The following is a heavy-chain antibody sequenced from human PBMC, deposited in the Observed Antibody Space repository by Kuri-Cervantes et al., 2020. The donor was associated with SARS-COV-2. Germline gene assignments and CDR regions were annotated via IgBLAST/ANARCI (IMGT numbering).Heavy chain of an antibody. J-gene: IGHJ6*02. CDR1: RFTSSSNS. CDR2: IPYDGSNK. D-gene: IGHD3-9*01. Sequence: SLSPTCALSRFTSSSNSMHWVRPAPGKGREWKAVIPYDGSNKYYTDSVKGLFTISRDNSTNTLHLQMNSQRAEDTAVNYCARDPQRYFDWLLSYYYYGMDVWGQGTTVTVSS. CDR3: ARDPQRYFDWLLSYYYYGMDV. V-gene: IGHV3-30*10.